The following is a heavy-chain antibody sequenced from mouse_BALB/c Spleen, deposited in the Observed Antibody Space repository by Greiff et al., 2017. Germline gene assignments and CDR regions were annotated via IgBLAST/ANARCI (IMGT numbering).Heavy chain of an antibody. J-gene: IGHJ2*01. CDR3: AREDYGSSYGY. Sequence: EVKLMESGGGLVKPGGSLKLSCAASGFTFSSYAMSWVRQTPEKRLEWVASISSGGSTYYPDSVKGRFTISRDNARNILYLQMSSLRSEDTAMYYCAREDYGSSYGYWGQGTTLTVSS. CDR2: ISSGGST. D-gene: IGHD1-1*01. V-gene: IGHV5-6-5*01. CDR1: GFTFSSYA.